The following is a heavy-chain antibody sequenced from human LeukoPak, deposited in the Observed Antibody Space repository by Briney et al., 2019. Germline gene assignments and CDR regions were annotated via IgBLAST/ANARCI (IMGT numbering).Heavy chain of an antibody. V-gene: IGHV1-18*01. J-gene: IGHJ4*02. CDR2: ISAYNGNT. D-gene: IGHD6-13*01. Sequence: GASVKVSCKASGYTFTSYGISWVRQAPGQGLEWMGWISAYNGNTNYAQKPQGRVTMTTDTSTSTAYMELRSLRSDDTAVYYCARDLPIAAAGTGTFDYWGQGTLVTVSS. CDR1: GYTFTSYG. CDR3: ARDLPIAAAGTGTFDY.